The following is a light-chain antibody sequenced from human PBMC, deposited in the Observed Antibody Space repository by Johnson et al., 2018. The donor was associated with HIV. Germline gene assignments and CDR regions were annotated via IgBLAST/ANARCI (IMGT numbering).Light chain of an antibody. Sequence: VLTQPPSVSVSPGQTARIPCSGDALPKKYAYWYQQKSGQAPVLVIYEDSKRPSGIPERFSGSSSGTMATLTISGAQVEDEADYYCYSTDSSGNHRGVFGTGTKVTVL. CDR3: YSTDSSGNHRGV. CDR1: ALPKKY. J-gene: IGLJ1*01. CDR2: EDS. V-gene: IGLV3-10*01.